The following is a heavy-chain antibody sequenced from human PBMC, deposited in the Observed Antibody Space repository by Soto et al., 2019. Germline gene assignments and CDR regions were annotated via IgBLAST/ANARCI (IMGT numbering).Heavy chain of an antibody. Sequence: EVQLVESGGGLVKDGGSLRLSCAVSGITFSNAWMAWVRQAPGKGLEWVGRIQKKADGGATEYAASVKGRLSISRDDSKNTLYLQMDSLKTEDSAVYYCTIMGLGTFQYWGQGTLLTVPS. V-gene: IGHV3-15*01. J-gene: IGHJ4*02. CDR2: IQKKADGGAT. D-gene: IGHD1-26*01. CDR3: TIMGLGTFQY. CDR1: GITFSNAW.